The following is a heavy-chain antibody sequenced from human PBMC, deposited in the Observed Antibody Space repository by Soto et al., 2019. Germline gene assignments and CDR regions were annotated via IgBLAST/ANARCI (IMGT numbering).Heavy chain of an antibody. Sequence: ASVMASSTASGYTFTGFYMHWVRQAPGPLPEWMGWINPNNGGTNYVQKFQDRVTMTRDTSITTAYMELSGLRSDDTAVYYCARDPGPYGDYSYWGQGTLVTVS. CDR2: INPNNGGT. CDR1: GYTFTGFY. CDR3: ARDPGPYGDYSY. D-gene: IGHD4-17*01. V-gene: IGHV1-2*02. J-gene: IGHJ4*02.